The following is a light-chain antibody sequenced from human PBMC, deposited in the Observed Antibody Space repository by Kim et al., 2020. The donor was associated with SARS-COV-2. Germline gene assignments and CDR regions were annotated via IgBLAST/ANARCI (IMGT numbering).Light chain of an antibody. J-gene: IGLJ2*01. V-gene: IGLV1-51*01. CDR3: GTSDSSLSAAV. CDR2: DNG. CDR1: SSNIGKNY. Sequence: GQTVTISCSESSSNIGKNYVSWYQQLPGTAPRHPIYDNGKRPSGIPDRFSGSKSGTSATLGITGLQPGDEADYYCGTSDSSLSAAVFGGGTQLTVL.